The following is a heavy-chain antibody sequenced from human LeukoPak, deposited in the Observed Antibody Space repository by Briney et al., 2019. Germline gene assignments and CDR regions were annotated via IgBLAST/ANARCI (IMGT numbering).Heavy chain of an antibody. J-gene: IGHJ4*02. V-gene: IGHV3-23*01. CDR2: ISGSGGST. Sequence: GGSLRLSCAASGFTFSSYAMSWVRQAPGKGLEWVSAISGSGGSTYYADSVKGRFTISRDNSKNTLYLQMNSLRAEDTAVYYCAKEGTFPLGFWDNFDYGGQGTLVTVSS. D-gene: IGHD3-16*01. CDR3: AKEGTFPLGFWDNFDY. CDR1: GFTFSSYA.